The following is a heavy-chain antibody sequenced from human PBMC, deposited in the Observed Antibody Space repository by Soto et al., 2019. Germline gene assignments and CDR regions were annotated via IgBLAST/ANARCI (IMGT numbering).Heavy chain of an antibody. V-gene: IGHV3-23*01. J-gene: IGHJ4*02. CDR1: GFTFSIYN. CDR2: ITGSGDYT. Sequence: ESGGGLVQPGGSLRLSCVASGFTFSIYNMNWVRQAPGKELEWVSVITGSGDYTNYADSVKGRFTISRDNSKNTLYLQMNSLRAEDTAVYFCARRITSSFDYWGQGTLVTVSS. CDR3: ARRITSSFDY. D-gene: IGHD1-20*01.